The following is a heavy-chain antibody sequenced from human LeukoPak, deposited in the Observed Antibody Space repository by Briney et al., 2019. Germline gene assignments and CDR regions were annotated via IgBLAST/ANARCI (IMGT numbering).Heavy chain of an antibody. CDR1: GYTFTSYA. Sequence: VASVKVSCKASGYTFTSYAMHWVRQAPGQRLEWMGWINAGNGNTKYSQKFQGRVTITRDTSASTAYMELSSLRSEDTAVYYCARDGSIYSSGWYPPYHYYYGMDVWGQGTTVTVSS. CDR2: INAGNGNT. D-gene: IGHD6-19*01. CDR3: ARDGSIYSSGWYPPYHYYYGMDV. V-gene: IGHV1-3*01. J-gene: IGHJ6*02.